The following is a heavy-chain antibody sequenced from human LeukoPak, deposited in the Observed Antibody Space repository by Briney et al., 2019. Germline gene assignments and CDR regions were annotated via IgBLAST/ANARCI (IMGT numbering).Heavy chain of an antibody. CDR2: IYHSGST. CDR3: ARGVGSSYGNWFDP. V-gene: IGHV4-4*02. J-gene: IGHJ5*02. Sequence: SETLSLTCAVSGGSISSSNWWSWVRQPPGKGLEWIGEIYHSGSTNYNPSLKSRVTMSVDTSKNQFSLKLSSVTAADTAVYYCARGVGSSYGNWFDPWGQGTLVTVSS. D-gene: IGHD6-13*01. CDR1: GGSISSSNW.